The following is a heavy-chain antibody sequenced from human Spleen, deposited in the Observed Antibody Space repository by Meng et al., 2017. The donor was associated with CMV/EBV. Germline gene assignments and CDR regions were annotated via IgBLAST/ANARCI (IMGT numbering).Heavy chain of an antibody. CDR2: INHSGST. J-gene: IGHJ4*02. V-gene: IGHV4-34*01. CDR1: GGSFSGYY. CDR3: ARVGDSYGYFFDY. Sequence: QVQLQPWGAGLLKPSETLALTCAVYGGSFSGYYWSWIRQPPGKGLEWIGEINHSGSTNYNPSLKSRVTISVDTSKNQFSLKLSSVTAADTAVYYCARVGDSYGYFFDYWGQGTLVTVSS. D-gene: IGHD5-18*01.